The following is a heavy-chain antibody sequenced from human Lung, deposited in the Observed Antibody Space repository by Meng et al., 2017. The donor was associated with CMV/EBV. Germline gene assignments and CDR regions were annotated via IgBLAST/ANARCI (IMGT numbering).Heavy chain of an antibody. CDR1: GFSLSTSEVG. D-gene: IGHD1-14*01. J-gene: IGHJ5*02. V-gene: IGHV2-5*02. CDR3: ALFTGSWFDP. Sequence: QITLKGSRPTLVKPTQTLTLTCTFSGFSLSTSEVGVGWIRQPPGKALEWLAVIYWDDDKRYSPSLKSRLTITKDTSKNQVVLTLTNMDPVDTATYYCALFTGSWFDPWGQGTLVTVSS. CDR2: IYWDDDK.